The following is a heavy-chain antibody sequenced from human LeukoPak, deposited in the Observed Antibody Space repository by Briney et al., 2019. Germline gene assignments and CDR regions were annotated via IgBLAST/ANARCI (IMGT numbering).Heavy chain of an antibody. CDR1: GYTFTGYY. Sequence: ASVKVSCKASGYTFTGYYIHWMRQAPGQGLEWMGRINPNSGGTNYAQKFQGRVTMARDTSISTAYMELSRLTSDDTATYYCARADAFDIWGQGTMATVSS. CDR2: INPNSGGT. V-gene: IGHV1-2*06. CDR3: ARADAFDI. J-gene: IGHJ3*02.